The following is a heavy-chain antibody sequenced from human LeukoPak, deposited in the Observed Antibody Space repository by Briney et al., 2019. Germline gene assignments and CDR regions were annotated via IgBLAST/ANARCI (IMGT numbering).Heavy chain of an antibody. CDR1: GYILTDYW. D-gene: IGHD3-10*01. Sequence: HGESLKISCQVSGYILTDYWIGWVRQMPGKGLELMGIIYPGDSDTAYSPFFRGQVTISVDKSISTVYLQWSSLKASDTAMYYCARQSRDGSKTRGYYFDHWGQGTLVTVSS. CDR2: IYPGDSDT. J-gene: IGHJ4*02. V-gene: IGHV5-51*01. CDR3: ARQSRDGSKTRGYYFDH.